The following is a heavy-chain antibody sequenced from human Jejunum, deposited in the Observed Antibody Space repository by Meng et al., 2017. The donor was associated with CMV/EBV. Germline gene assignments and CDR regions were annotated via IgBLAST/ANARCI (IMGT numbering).Heavy chain of an antibody. CDR2: IRSKAYGETT. V-gene: IGHV3-49*04. D-gene: IGHD3-3*01. CDR3: TKGPRLEWRYYGMDV. Sequence: FRDHAMSWVRQAPGKGLEWVSFIRSKAYGETTEYAASVKGRFSISRDDSQSIVYLQMNRLRSEDTAVYYCTKGPRLEWRYYGMDVWGQGTLVTVSS. CDR1: FRDHA. J-gene: IGHJ6*02.